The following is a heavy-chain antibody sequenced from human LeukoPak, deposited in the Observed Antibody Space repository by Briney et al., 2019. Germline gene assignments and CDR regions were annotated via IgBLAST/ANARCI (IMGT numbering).Heavy chain of an antibody. CDR2: IYWDDDK. CDR1: GFSLSTSGVG. J-gene: IGHJ4*02. CDR3: AHSGGTTVTRRSFDY. V-gene: IGHV2-5*02. Sequence: ESGPTLVNPTQTLTLTCTFSGFSLSTSGVGVGWIRRPPGKALEWLALIYWDDDKRYSPSLRSRLTITKDTSKNQVVLTMTNMDPVDTATYYCAHSGGTTVTRRSFDYWGQGTLVIVSS. D-gene: IGHD4-17*01.